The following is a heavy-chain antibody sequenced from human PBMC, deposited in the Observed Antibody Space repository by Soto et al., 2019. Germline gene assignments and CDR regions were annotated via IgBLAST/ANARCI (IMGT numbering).Heavy chain of an antibody. D-gene: IGHD2-15*01. CDR2: AYSSGNS. J-gene: IGHJ4*02. CDR1: GGSIISTSYY. CDR3: ARTLIAIGATYFDY. V-gene: IGHV4-39*01. Sequence: PSETLSLTCSFSGGSIISTSYYWGWIRQPPGKGLEWIGSAYSSGNSYYDPSLKSRVTISVDPSKNQFSLKLNSLTAADTALYYCARTLIAIGATYFDYWGQGTLVTVSS.